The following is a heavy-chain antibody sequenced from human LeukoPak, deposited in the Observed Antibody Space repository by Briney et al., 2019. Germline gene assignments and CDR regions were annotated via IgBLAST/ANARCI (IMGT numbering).Heavy chain of an antibody. D-gene: IGHD3-10*01. V-gene: IGHV4-30-2*01. J-gene: IGHJ4*02. CDR2: IYHSGST. Sequence: SETLSLTCAVSGGSISSGGYSWSWIRQPPGKGLEWIGYIYHSGSTYYNPSLKSRVTISVDRSKNQFSLKLSFVTAADTAVYYCARDAGLGFDYWGQGTLVTVSS. CDR3: ARDAGLGFDY. CDR1: GGSISSGGYS.